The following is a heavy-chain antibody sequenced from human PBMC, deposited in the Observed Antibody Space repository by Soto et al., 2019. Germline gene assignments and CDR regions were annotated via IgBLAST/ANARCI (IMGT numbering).Heavy chain of an antibody. CDR3: ARSFGWYAIDY. Sequence: QVLLQESGPGLVQPSGTLSLSCAVSGDSISTNYFWGWVRQPPGKGLEWVGDISDSGSVNYNPSLKSRVTISIDKSKHQSSLNLNSVTAADTAVYYCARSFGWYAIDYWGQGTLVIVSS. CDR2: ISDSGSV. J-gene: IGHJ4*02. V-gene: IGHV4-4*02. D-gene: IGHD6-19*01. CDR1: GDSISTNYF.